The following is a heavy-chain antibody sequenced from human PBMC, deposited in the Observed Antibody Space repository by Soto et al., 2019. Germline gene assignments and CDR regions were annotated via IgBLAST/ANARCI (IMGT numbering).Heavy chain of an antibody. CDR2: INQDGIDK. D-gene: IGHD3-9*01. Sequence: GGSLRLSCAASGFTFSSYGMSWVRQAPGKGLEWVANINQDGIDKYYVDSVKGRFTISRDNDKNSLYLQMNSMRAEDTAVYYCARGGDSLTGSRLPNWFDTWGQGTLVTVSS. CDR1: GFTFSSYG. V-gene: IGHV3-7*01. J-gene: IGHJ5*02. CDR3: ARGGDSLTGSRLPNWFDT.